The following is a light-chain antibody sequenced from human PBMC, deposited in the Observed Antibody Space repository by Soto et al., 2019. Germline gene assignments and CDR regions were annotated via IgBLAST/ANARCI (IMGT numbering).Light chain of an antibody. CDR3: AAWDDTLDGYG. Sequence: QSVLTQPPATSGTPGQRVTISCSGSSSNIGRNNVNWYQQLPGTAPKLLIYSNHQRPLAVPDRFSASKSGTSASLGISGLQSEDEADYYCAAWDDTLDGYGFGTGTKVTVL. J-gene: IGLJ1*01. V-gene: IGLV1-44*01. CDR2: SNH. CDR1: SSNIGRNN.